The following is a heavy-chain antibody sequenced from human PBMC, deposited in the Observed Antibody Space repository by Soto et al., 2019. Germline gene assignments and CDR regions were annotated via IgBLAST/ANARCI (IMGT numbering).Heavy chain of an antibody. Sequence: QVQLLQSGAAVKKPGASVKVSCKASGYSFTSYGIAWVRQAPGQGLEWMGWISADNGNTNYAQKVQDRVTMTTDTFTSTAYVEVRSLRSGDAAVYYCARDGYLDYWGQGTLVTVSS. V-gene: IGHV1-18*01. CDR3: ARDGYLDY. CDR2: ISADNGNT. CDR1: GYSFTSYG. J-gene: IGHJ4*02.